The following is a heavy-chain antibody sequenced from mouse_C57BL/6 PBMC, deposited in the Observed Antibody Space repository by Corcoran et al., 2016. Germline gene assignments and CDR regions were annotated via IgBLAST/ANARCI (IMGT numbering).Heavy chain of an antibody. Sequence: EVQLQQSGPELVKPGASVKISCKASGYTFTDYYMNWVKQSHGKSLEWIGDINPNNGGTSYNQKFKGKATLTVDKSSSTAYMERRSLTSEDSAVYYCAESYGYYAMDYWGQGTSVTVSS. CDR1: GYTFTDYY. J-gene: IGHJ4*01. CDR2: INPNNGGT. D-gene: IGHD1-1*02. V-gene: IGHV1-26*01. CDR3: AESYGYYAMDY.